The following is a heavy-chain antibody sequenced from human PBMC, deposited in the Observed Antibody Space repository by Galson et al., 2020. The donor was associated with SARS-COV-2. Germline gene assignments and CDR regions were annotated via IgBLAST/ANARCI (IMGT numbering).Heavy chain of an antibody. V-gene: IGHV3-30*18. J-gene: IGHJ6*02. CDR1: GFTFSSYG. CDR3: SNDGWIGHVAVAGTGLNYYDVMDV. CDR2: ISYDRSNN. D-gene: IGHD6-13*01. Sequence: GGSLRLSCAASGFTFSSYGMHWVRQAPRKGLEWVAVISYDRSNNYYADSVKGRFTISRDNTKNTLYLQMNSLRAEDTAVYYCSNDGWIGHVAVAGTGLNYYDVMDVWGQGTMVTVSS.